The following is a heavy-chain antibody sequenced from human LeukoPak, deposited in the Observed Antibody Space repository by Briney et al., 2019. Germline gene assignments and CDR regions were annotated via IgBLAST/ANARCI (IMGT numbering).Heavy chain of an antibody. J-gene: IGHJ5*02. CDR1: GFTFSSYA. CDR2: ISGSGGST. CDR3: VKDGYSYGPYNWFDP. D-gene: IGHD5-18*01. V-gene: IGHV3-23*01. Sequence: PGGSLRLSCAASGFTFSSYAMSWVRQAPGKGLEWVSAISGSGGSTYYADSVKGRFTISRDNSKNTLYLQMNSLRAEDTAVYYCVKDGYSYGPYNWFDPWGQGTLVTVSS.